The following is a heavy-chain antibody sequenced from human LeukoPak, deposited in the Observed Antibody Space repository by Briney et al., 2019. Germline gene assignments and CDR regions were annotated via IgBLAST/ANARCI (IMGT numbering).Heavy chain of an antibody. CDR2: ISGSGGST. CDR1: GFTFSSYA. D-gene: IGHD2-21*01. V-gene: IGHV3-23*01. CDR3: AKVPICGGDCYPDY. Sequence: PGGSLRLSCAASGFTFSSYAMSWVRQAPGKGLEWVSAISGSGGSTYYADSVKGRFTISRDNSKNTLYLQMNSLRAEDTAVYYCAKVPICGGDCYPDYWGQGTLVTVSS. J-gene: IGHJ4*02.